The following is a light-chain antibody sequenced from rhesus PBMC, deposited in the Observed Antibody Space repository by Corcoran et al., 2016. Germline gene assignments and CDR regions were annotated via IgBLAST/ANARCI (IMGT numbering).Light chain of an antibody. CDR3: QQESNWSPT. CDR2: DSS. J-gene: IGKJ4*01. V-gene: IGKV3-17*02. CDR1: QSVSSR. Sequence: EIVMTQSPATLSLSPGERATLSCRASQSVSSRLAWYQQKPGQAPRLLIYDSSSRVTGIPDRFSGSGSGQDFALTISSLEPEDVAVYCCQQESNWSPTFGGGTKVEIK.